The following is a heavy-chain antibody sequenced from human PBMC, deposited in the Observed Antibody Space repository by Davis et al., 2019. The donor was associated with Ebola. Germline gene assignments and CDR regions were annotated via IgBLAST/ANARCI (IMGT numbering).Heavy chain of an antibody. CDR3: ATDPGAVRGVKNDAFDI. CDR1: GYTLTELS. Sequence: ASVKVSCKVSGYTLTELSMHWVRQAPGKGLEWMGGFDPEDGETIYAQKFQGRVTMTEDTSTDTAYMELSSLRSEDTAVYYCATDPGAVRGVKNDAFDIWGQGTMVTVSS. J-gene: IGHJ3*02. V-gene: IGHV1-24*01. CDR2: FDPEDGET. D-gene: IGHD3-10*01.